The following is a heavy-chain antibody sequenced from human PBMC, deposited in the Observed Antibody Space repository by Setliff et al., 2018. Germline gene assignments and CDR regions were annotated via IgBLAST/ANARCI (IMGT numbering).Heavy chain of an antibody. D-gene: IGHD3-22*01. CDR2: MYFSGST. CDR3: ARAPRYFDSTGSYFDG. Sequence: LTCTVSGGSISTNSYYWGWIRQPPGKGLEWIGSMYFSGSTYYNPSLKSRVTISLDKSKNEFSLKMSSVTAADTAVYYCARAPRYFDSTGSYFDGWGQGTLVTVSS. CDR1: GGSISTNSYY. J-gene: IGHJ4*02. V-gene: IGHV4-39*07.